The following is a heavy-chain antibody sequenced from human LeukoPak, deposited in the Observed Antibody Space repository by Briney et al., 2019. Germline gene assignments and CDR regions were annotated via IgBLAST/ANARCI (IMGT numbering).Heavy chain of an antibody. V-gene: IGHV3-23*01. Sequence: GGSLRLSCAVSGITLSNYGMSWVRQAPGKGLEWVAGISGSGGTTRYADSVKGRFAISRDNPKNTLYLQMNSLRAEDTAVYFCAKRGVVIRVILVGFHKEAYYFDSWGQGALVTVSS. CDR2: ISGSGGTT. D-gene: IGHD3-22*01. CDR3: AKRGVVIRVILVGFHKEAYYFDS. CDR1: GITLSNYG. J-gene: IGHJ4*02.